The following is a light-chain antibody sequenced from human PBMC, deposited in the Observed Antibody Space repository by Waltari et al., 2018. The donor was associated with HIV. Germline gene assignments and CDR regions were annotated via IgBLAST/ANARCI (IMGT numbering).Light chain of an antibody. CDR1: SSNIGNNF. CDR3: GTWDSSLSAVV. V-gene: IGLV1-51*02. CDR2: GNN. Sequence: QSVLTQPPSVSAAPGQKVTISCSGSSSNIGNNFVSWYQQLPGTAPKLLIYGNNNRPSGSPDLFSGSKSGTSATLGSTGLQTGDGADDYCGTWDSSLSAVVFGGGTKLTVL. J-gene: IGLJ3*02.